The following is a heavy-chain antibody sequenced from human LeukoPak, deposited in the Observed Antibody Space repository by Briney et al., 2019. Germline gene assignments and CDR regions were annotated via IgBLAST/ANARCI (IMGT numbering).Heavy chain of an antibody. CDR3: AKDRTMIVGGVDY. J-gene: IGHJ4*02. CDR2: ISGSGGST. CDR1: GFTFSSYA. Sequence: GGSLRLSCAASGFTFSSYAMSWVRQAPGKGLEWVSAISGSGGSTYYADSVKGRFTISRDNSKNILYLQMNSLRPEDTAVYYCAKDRTMIVGGVDYWGQGTLVTVSS. V-gene: IGHV3-23*01. D-gene: IGHD3-22*01.